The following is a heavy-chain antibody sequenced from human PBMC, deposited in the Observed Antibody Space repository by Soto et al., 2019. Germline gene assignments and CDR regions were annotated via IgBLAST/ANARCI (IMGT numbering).Heavy chain of an antibody. J-gene: IGHJ6*02. CDR3: ARGSHIVVVPAAKITVTTLPAYYYYGMDV. Sequence: SVKVSCKASGGTFSSYAISWVRQAPGQGLEWMRGIIPIFGTANYAQKFQGRVTITADESTSTAYMELSSLRSEDTAVYYCARGSHIVVVPAAKITVTTLPAYYYYGMDVWGQGTTVTVSS. V-gene: IGHV1-69*13. CDR2: IIPIFGTA. D-gene: IGHD2-2*01. CDR1: GGTFSSYA.